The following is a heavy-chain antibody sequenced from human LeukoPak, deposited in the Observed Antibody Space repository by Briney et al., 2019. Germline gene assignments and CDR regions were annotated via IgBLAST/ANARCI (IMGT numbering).Heavy chain of an antibody. D-gene: IGHD2-15*01. CDR3: ARSSQEEAIVRPSDY. V-gene: IGHV1-18*04. J-gene: IGHJ4*02. Sequence: ASVKVSCKASGYTFTNYHINWVRQAPGQGLEWMGWISASSGNRNYAQKLQGRVTMTTDTSTTTAYMELRNLRSDDTAVYYCARSSQEEAIVRPSDYWGQGTLVTASS. CDR2: ISASSGNR. CDR1: GYTFTNYH.